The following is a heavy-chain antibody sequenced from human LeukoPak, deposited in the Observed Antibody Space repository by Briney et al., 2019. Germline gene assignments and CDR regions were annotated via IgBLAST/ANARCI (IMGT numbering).Heavy chain of an antibody. CDR2: INPNSGGT. D-gene: IGHD4-17*01. Sequence: ASVKVSCKASGGTFSSYAISWVRQAPGQGLEWMGWINPNSGGTNYAQKFQGWVTMTRDTSISTAYMELSRLRSDDTAVYYCARTGDYYDFDYWGQGTLVTASS. J-gene: IGHJ4*02. V-gene: IGHV1-2*04. CDR3: ARTGDYYDFDY. CDR1: GGTFSSYA.